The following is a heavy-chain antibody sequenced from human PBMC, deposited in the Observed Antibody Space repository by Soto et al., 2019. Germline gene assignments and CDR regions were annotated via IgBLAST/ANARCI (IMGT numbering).Heavy chain of an antibody. J-gene: IGHJ4*02. D-gene: IGHD1-26*01. CDR2: INQDGSEK. CDR3: SGGVGDAF. V-gene: IGHV3-7*04. CDR1: ESTVSRDW. Sequence: EVHLVESGGGLVQTGGSLRLSCAIFESTVSRDWMNWVRQAPGKGLEWVAHINQDGSEKYYVDSGKGRFTISRDNAKKSLYLQRTGLGPADTAMYSCSGGVGDAFWGQGTVVTVSS.